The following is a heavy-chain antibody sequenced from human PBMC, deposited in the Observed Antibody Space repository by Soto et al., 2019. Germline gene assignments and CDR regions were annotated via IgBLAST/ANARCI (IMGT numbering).Heavy chain of an antibody. CDR2: IYVTGAV. Sequence: SETLSLTCIVSGAALNSGNYYWIWIRQVPGKGLEWIGHIYVTGAVDYNPSLRDRITISQDTSERQFSLNLRLVTAADTAVYYCARLRIATNNYKWFDPWGQGTLVTVSS. D-gene: IGHD2-21*01. J-gene: IGHJ5*02. V-gene: IGHV4-31*03. CDR3: ARLRIATNNYKWFDP. CDR1: GAALNSGNYY.